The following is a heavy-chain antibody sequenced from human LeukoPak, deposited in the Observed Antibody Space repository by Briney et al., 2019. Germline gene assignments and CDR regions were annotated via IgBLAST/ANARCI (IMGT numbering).Heavy chain of an antibody. D-gene: IGHD6-19*01. V-gene: IGHV4-39*01. CDR2: IYYSGDT. J-gene: IGHJ6*03. CDR3: ARHQWHYYYYMGV. CDR1: GGSISSSSYY. Sequence: SETLSLTCTVSGGSISSSSYYWGWIRQPPGKGLEWIGSIYYSGDTYYNPSLKSRRVTISVDTSKNQFSLRLSSVAAADTAVYYCARHQWHYYYYMGVWGKGSTVTVSS.